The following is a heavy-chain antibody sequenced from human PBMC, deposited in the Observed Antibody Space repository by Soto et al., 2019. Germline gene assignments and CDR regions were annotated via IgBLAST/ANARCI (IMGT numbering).Heavy chain of an antibody. CDR3: ARGRGGNSSGWYAAFDY. CDR1: GYTFTSYY. V-gene: IGHV1-46*01. CDR2: TNPSGGST. Sequence: QVQLVQSGAEVKKPGASVKVSCKASGYTFTSYYMHWVRQAPGQGLEWMGITNPSGGSTSYAQKFQGRVTMTRDTSTSTVYMELSSLRSEDTAVYYCARGRGGNSSGWYAAFDYWGQGTLVTVSS. D-gene: IGHD6-19*01. J-gene: IGHJ4*02.